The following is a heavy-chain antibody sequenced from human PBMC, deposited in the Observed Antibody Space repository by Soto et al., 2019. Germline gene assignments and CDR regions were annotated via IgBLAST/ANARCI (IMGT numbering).Heavy chain of an antibody. CDR3: ARASYYYDSSGCSNYYGMDV. V-gene: IGHV1-18*04. J-gene: IGHJ6*02. CDR2: ISAYNGNT. CDR1: GYTFTSYG. Sequence: ASVKVSCKASGYTFTSYGISWVRQAPGQGLEWMGWISAYNGNTNYAQKLQGRVTMTTDTSTSTAYMELRSLRSDDTAVYYCARASYYYDSSGCSNYYGMDVWGQGTTVTVSS. D-gene: IGHD3-22*01.